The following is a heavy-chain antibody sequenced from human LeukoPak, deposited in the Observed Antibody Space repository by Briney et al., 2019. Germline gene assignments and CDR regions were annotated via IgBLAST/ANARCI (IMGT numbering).Heavy chain of an antibody. CDR3: ARDGRYCSSTSCLYYYYGMDV. V-gene: IGHV3-30*04. J-gene: IGHJ6*04. CDR2: ISYDGSNK. Sequence: PGGSLRLSCAASGFTFSSYAMHWVRQAPGKGLEWVAVISYDGSNKDYADSVKGRFTISRDNSKNTLYLQMNSLRAEDTAVYYCARDGRYCSSTSCLYYYYGMDVWGKGTTVTVSS. CDR1: GFTFSSYA. D-gene: IGHD2-2*01.